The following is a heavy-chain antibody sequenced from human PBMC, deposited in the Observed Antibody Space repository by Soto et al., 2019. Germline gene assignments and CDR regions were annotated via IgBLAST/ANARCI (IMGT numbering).Heavy chain of an antibody. J-gene: IGHJ4*02. Sequence: QVQLMQSGAEVKKPGASVKGSCKASGNTFTNYYIHWVRQAPGQGLEWMGTINPSGGHTTYAQKFLGRVTMTRATSTITLYMELTILRSEDTAVYYCARGGHVVVVTAAFDYWGQGTLGTVSS. CDR2: INPSGGHT. V-gene: IGHV1-46*01. CDR3: ARGGHVVVVTAAFDY. CDR1: GNTFTNYY. D-gene: IGHD2-21*02.